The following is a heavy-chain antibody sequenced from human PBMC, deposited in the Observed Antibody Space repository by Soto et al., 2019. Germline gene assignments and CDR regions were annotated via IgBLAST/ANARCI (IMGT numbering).Heavy chain of an antibody. J-gene: IGHJ4*02. CDR1: GYTFTRYC. D-gene: IGHD3-22*01. V-gene: IGHV1-18*01. CDR3: ARRGYDSSGYYFDY. Sequence: ASVKVSCKASGYTFTRYCISWVRQAPGQGLEWMGWISAYNGNTNYAQKLQGRVTMTTDTSTSTAYMELRSLRSDDTAVYYCARRGYDSSGYYFDYWGQGTLVTVSS. CDR2: ISAYNGNT.